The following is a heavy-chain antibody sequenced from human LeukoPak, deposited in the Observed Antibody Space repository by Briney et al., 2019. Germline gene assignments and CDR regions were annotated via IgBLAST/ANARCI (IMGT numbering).Heavy chain of an antibody. Sequence: SETLSLTSIVSGGSISSYYWSWIRQPAGKGLEWIGRIYTTGSTNYNPSLKSRVTMSVDTSKNQFSLKVSSVTAADTAVYYCARDNSFTSLFDYWGQGTLVTVSS. CDR3: ARDNSFTSLFDY. J-gene: IGHJ4*02. D-gene: IGHD4-11*01. V-gene: IGHV4-4*07. CDR2: IYTTGST. CDR1: GGSISSYY.